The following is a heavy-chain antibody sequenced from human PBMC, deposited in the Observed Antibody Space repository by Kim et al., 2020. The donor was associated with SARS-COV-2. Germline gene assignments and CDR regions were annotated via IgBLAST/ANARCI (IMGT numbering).Heavy chain of an antibody. Sequence: SETLSLTCSVSGGSIRSCGKFWIWIRQHPAKGLVWIGYISYSGNSHYSPPLRSRVSLSLQTTDNQFFLDMTSVTAADAAVYYCSRVHRFDYCVQGSLVT. CDR1: GGSIRSCGKF. CDR3: SRVHRFDY. CDR2: ISYSGNS. J-gene: IGHJ4*02. V-gene: IGHV4-31*03.